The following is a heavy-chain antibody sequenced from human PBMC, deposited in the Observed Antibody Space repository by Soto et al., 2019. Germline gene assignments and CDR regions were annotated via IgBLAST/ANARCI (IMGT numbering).Heavy chain of an antibody. J-gene: IGHJ4*02. D-gene: IGHD3-22*01. CDR2: IYYSGST. V-gene: IGHV4-31*03. CDR1: GGSISIGGYY. Sequence: SETLSLTCTVSGGSISIGGYYLSWIRQHPGKGLEWIGYIYYSGSTYYNPSLKSRVTISVDTSKNQFSLKLSSVTAADTAVYYCAGGGYYDSIGTKFDYWGQGTLVTVSS. CDR3: AGGGYYDSIGTKFDY.